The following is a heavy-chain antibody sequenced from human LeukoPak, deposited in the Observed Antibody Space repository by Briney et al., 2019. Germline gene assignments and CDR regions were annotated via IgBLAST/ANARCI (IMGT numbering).Heavy chain of an antibody. J-gene: IGHJ4*02. CDR2: IYTSGST. Sequence: SETLSLTCTVSGGSISSYYWSWIRQPAGKGLEWIGRIYTSGSTNYNPSLKSRVTMSVDTSKNQFSLKLSSVTAADTAVYYCARGPSIAVAGTYYFDYWGQGTLVTVSS. V-gene: IGHV4-4*07. CDR3: ARGPSIAVAGTYYFDY. D-gene: IGHD6-19*01. CDR1: GGSISSYY.